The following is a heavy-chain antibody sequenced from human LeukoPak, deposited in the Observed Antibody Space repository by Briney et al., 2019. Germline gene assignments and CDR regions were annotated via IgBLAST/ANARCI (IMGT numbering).Heavy chain of an antibody. V-gene: IGHV3-30*18. CDR2: ISYDGSNK. J-gene: IGHJ4*02. CDR3: AKSRGCSSTSCLVDY. D-gene: IGHD2-2*01. Sequence: GGSLRLSCAASGFTFSSYGMHWVRQAPSKGLEWVAVISYDGSNKYYADSVKGRFTISRDNSKNTLYLQMSSLRAEDTAVYYCAKSRGCSSTSCLVDYWGQGTLVTVSS. CDR1: GFTFSSYG.